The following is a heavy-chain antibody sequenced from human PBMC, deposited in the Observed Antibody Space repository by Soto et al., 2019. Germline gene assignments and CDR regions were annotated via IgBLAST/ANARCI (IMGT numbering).Heavy chain of an antibody. CDR2: SRDKPQGYST. CDR3: VRATYFSDSSGYTRCLDY. CDR1: GFTLSDRY. D-gene: IGHD3-22*01. V-gene: IGHV3-72*01. J-gene: IGHJ4*02. Sequence: VGSLRLSCAGSGFTLSDRYIDWVRQAPGKGLEWVGRSRDKPQGYSTAYAASVKGRFTTSRDESKNSAYLQMNSLKTEDTAVYYCVRATYFSDSSGYTRCLDYWGQGTLVTVSS.